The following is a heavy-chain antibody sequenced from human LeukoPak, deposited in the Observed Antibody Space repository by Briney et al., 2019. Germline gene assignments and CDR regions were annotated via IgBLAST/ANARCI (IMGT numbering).Heavy chain of an antibody. CDR2: IIPILGIA. CDR1: GYTFTSYD. J-gene: IGHJ4*02. V-gene: IGHV1-69*04. D-gene: IGHD6-19*01. Sequence: SVKVSCKASGYTFTSYDINWVRQAPGQGLEWMGRIIPILGIANYAQKFQGRVTITADKSTSTAYMELSSLRSEDTAVYYCAALVYSSGWFPFDYWGQGTLVTVSS. CDR3: AALVYSSGWFPFDY.